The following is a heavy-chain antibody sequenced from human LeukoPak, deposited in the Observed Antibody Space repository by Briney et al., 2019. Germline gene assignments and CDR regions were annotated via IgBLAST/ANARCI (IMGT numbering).Heavy chain of an antibody. J-gene: IGHJ4*02. V-gene: IGHV3-7*05. CDR1: GFTFSNYW. CDR3: ARDWGAAGLWDY. Sequence: GGSLRLSCATSGFTFSNYWMSWVRQAPGKGLEWVANIKEDGSEKNYVDSVKGRFTISRDNAKNSLYLQMNSLRAEDAAIYYCARDWGAAGLWDYWGQGTLVTVSS. D-gene: IGHD6-13*01. CDR2: IKEDGSEK.